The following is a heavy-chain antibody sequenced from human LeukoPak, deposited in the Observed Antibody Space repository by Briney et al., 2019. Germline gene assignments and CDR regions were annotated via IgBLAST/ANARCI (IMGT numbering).Heavy chain of an antibody. J-gene: IGHJ4*02. D-gene: IGHD2-15*01. V-gene: IGHV4-59*08. CDR2: IYYSGST. CDR3: ARSGSYAAAGDY. CDR1: GGSISSYY. Sequence: SETLSLTCTVSGGSISSYYLNWIRRPPGKGLEWIGYIYYSGSTNYNPSLKSRVTISLDTSKNQSSLKLSSVTAADTAVYYCARSGSYAAAGDYWGQGTLVSVSS.